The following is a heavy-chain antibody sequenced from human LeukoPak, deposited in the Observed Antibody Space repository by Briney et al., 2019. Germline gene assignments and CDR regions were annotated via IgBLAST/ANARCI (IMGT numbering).Heavy chain of an antibody. CDR1: GFTFRSYE. V-gene: IGHV3-15*01. Sequence: PGGSLRLSCAASGFTFRSYEMNWVRQAPGKGLEWVGRIKSKTDGGTTDYATPVKDRFTISRDDSKNTLYLQINSLKTEDTAVYYCWTNPDYWGQGTLVTVSS. CDR3: WTNPDY. J-gene: IGHJ4*02. D-gene: IGHD2-8*01. CDR2: IKSKTDGGTT.